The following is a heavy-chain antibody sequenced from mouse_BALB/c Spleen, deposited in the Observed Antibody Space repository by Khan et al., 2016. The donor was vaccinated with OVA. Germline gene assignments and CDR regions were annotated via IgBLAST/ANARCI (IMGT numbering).Heavy chain of an antibody. J-gene: IGHJ3*01. V-gene: IGHV3-2*02. CDR2: ISYSGST. CDR3: ARWFTY. Sequence: EVQLQESGPGLVKPSQSLSLTCTVTGYSITSDYAWNWIRQLPGNKPEWMGYISYSGSTTYNPSLKSRISITRDTSKNQFFLQLNSVTTEDTATYYCARWFTYWGQGTLVTVSA. CDR1: GYSITSDYA.